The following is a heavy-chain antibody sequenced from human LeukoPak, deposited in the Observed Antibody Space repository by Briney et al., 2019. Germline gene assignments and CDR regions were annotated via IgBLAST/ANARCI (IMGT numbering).Heavy chain of an antibody. Sequence: SETLSLTRTVSGGSISSYYWSWIRQPPGKGLEWIGYIYYSGSTNYNPSLKSRVTISVDTSKNQFSLKLSSVTAADTAVYYCARGGGLDAFDVWGPGTMVTVSS. V-gene: IGHV4-59*08. CDR2: IYYSGST. CDR3: ARGGGLDAFDV. D-gene: IGHD2-15*01. J-gene: IGHJ3*01. CDR1: GGSISSYY.